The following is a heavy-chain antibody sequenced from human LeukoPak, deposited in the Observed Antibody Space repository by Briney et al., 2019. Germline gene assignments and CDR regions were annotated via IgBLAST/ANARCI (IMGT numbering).Heavy chain of an antibody. D-gene: IGHD6-19*01. CDR1: GFTFSSYD. CDR2: ISSTGTTF. CDR3: AKGSGSGWYGWFAP. J-gene: IGHJ5*02. V-gene: IGHV3-48*03. Sequence: GGSLRLSCAASGFTFSSYDMNWVRQAPGQGLAWVSYISSTGTTFSYADSVKGRFTISRDDAKNSLYLQMNSLRAEDTAVYFCAKGSGSGWYGWFAPWGQGTLVTVSS.